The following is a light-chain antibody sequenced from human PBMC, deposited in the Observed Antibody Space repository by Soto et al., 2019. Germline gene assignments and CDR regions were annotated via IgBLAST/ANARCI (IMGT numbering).Light chain of an antibody. J-gene: IGKJ4*01. CDR3: QQRSNWRVT. CDR1: QFVSSN. CDR2: DAS. V-gene: IGKV3-11*01. Sequence: EIVMTQSPVTLSVSPGERATLSCRASQFVSSNLARYQQKPGQAPRLLIYDASNRATGIPARFSGSGSGTDFTLTISSLEPEDIAVYYCQQRSNWRVTFGGGTKVDIK.